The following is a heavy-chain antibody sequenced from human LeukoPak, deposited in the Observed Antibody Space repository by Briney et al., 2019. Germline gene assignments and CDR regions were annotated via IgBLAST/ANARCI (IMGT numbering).Heavy chain of an antibody. D-gene: IGHD6-19*01. CDR3: AKDLPSGWLTKTIVFDY. V-gene: IGHV3-23*01. Sequence: GGSLRLSCAASGFTFSSYSMNWVRQAPGKGLEWVSAISGSGGSTYYADSVKGRFTISRDNSKNTLYLQMNSLRAEDTAVYYCAKDLPSGWLTKTIVFDYWGQGTLVTVSS. J-gene: IGHJ4*02. CDR2: ISGSGGST. CDR1: GFTFSSYS.